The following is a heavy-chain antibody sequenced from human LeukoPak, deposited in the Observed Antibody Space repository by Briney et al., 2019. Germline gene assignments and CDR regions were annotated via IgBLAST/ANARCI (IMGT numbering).Heavy chain of an antibody. D-gene: IGHD1-26*01. CDR3: ARVIRVVGATHYFDY. J-gene: IGHJ4*02. Sequence: SETLSLTCTVSGGSITTYYWSWIRQPPGEGLEYIGQIHSSGSANYNPSLKSRVAMSLDASKNQFSLKVSSVTAADTAIYYCARVIRVVGATHYFDYWGQGSLVTVSS. CDR2: IHSSGSA. V-gene: IGHV4-59*01. CDR1: GGSITTYY.